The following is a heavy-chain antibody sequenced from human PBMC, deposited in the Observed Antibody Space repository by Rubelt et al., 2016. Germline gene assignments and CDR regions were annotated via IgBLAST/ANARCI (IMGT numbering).Heavy chain of an antibody. V-gene: IGHV1-18*01. CDR2: ISAYNGNT. CDR3: ASDADYYDSSGYYPF. CDR1: GYTFTSYG. D-gene: IGHD3-22*01. J-gene: IGHJ4*02. Sequence: QVQLVQSGAEVKKPGASVKVSCKASGYTFTSYGISWVRQAPGQGLEWMGWISAYNGNTNYEQKLQGRVTMTTDTSTSTAYMELRSLRSDDPAVYYCASDADYYDSSGYYPFWGQGTLVTVSS.